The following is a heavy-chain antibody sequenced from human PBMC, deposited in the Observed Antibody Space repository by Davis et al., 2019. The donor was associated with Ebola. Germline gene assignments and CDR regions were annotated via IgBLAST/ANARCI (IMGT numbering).Heavy chain of an antibody. V-gene: IGHV1-69*13. CDR2: ITPIFGTA. D-gene: IGHD6-13*01. CDR1: GGTFSTYA. Sequence: AASVKVSCKASGGTFSTYAISWVQQAPGQGLEWMGGITPIFGTANYAQKFQGRVTITADESTSTAYMELSSLRSEDTAVYFCARLGTVLGSSWFDYWGQGTLVTVSS. CDR3: ARLGTVLGSSWFDY. J-gene: IGHJ4*02.